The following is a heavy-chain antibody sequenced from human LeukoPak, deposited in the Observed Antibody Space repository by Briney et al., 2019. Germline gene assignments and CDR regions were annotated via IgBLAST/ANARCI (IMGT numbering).Heavy chain of an antibody. CDR1: GFTFSSFW. J-gene: IGHJ4*02. CDR2: ITSDGSST. CDR3: ARVRGDYAYYFDY. V-gene: IGHV3-74*01. D-gene: IGHD4-17*01. Sequence: GGSLRLSCAASGFTFSSFWMHWVRQPPGKGLVWVSRITSDGSSTRSADSVKGRFTTSRDNAKNTLYLQLNSLRAEDTAVYYCARVRGDYAYYFDYWGQGTLVTVSS.